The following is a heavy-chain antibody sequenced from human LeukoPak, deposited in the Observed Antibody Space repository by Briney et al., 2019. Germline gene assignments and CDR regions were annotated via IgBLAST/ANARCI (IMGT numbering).Heavy chain of an antibody. CDR1: GFTFDDYA. D-gene: IGHD6-19*01. V-gene: IGHV3-74*01. Sequence: GGSLRLSCAASGFTFDDYAMHWVRQAPGKGLEWVSRMNSDGSSTSYADSVKGRFTISRDNAKNTLYMQMNSLRAEDTAVYYCARGYSSGWNNLDYWGQGTLVTVSS. CDR3: ARGYSSGWNNLDY. J-gene: IGHJ4*02. CDR2: MNSDGSST.